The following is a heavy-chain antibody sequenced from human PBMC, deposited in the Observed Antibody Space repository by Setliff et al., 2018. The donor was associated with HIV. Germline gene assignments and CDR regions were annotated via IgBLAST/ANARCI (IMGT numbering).Heavy chain of an antibody. CDR1: GYTFPDYY. Sequence: ASVKVSCKVSGYTFPDYYIQWVRQAPGKGLEWMGLIDPDRGDTVYAEKFQGRVTITADRSIDIAYMKLSSLTSEDTAMYFGAWGTQRPIDSWGQGTLVTVSS. CDR3: AWGTQRPIDS. D-gene: IGHD3-16*01. CDR2: IDPDRGDT. J-gene: IGHJ4*02. V-gene: IGHV1-69-2*01.